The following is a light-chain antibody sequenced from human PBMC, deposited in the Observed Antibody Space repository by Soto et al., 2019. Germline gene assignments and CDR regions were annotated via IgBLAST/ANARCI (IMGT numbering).Light chain of an antibody. CDR1: QSFSSW. CDR3: QQYNSNPLT. CDR2: KTS. J-gene: IGKJ4*01. V-gene: IGKV1-5*03. Sequence: DIQMTQSPSTLSASVGDRVTITCRASQSFSSWLAWYQQKPGKAPKLLIYKTSTLESGVPSRFSGSGSGTEFTLTISSLQPDDFATYYCQQYNSNPLTFGVGTKVEIK.